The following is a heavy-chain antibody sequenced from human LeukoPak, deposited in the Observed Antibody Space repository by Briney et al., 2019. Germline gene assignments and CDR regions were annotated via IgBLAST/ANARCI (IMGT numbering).Heavy chain of an antibody. CDR1: GFTFSSYA. J-gene: IGHJ4*02. Sequence: PGGSLRLSCAASGFTFSSYAMSWVRQAPGKGLEWVSSISVSGGGTYYADSVKGRFTISRDNSKNTLYLQMNSLSAEDAAVYYCARRGIVLGAAPVLKYSFDYWGQGTLVTVSS. CDR2: ISVSGGGT. CDR3: ARRGIVLGAAPVLKYSFDY. V-gene: IGHV3-23*01. D-gene: IGHD1-26*01.